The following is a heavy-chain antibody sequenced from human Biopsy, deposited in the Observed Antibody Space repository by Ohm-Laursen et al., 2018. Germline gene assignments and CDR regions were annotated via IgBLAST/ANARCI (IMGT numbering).Heavy chain of an antibody. CDR3: ARDYDTSGYYYVS. J-gene: IGHJ5*02. CDR1: GGSISNNNYY. V-gene: IGHV4-39*02. CDR2: IFYRGST. Sequence: SETLSLTCPVSGGSISNNNYYWGWIRQPPGKGLEWIGSIFYRGSTHYKPSLKSRVKISVDTSKNHFSLKLNSVTAADTAVYYCARDYDTSGYYYVSWGQGTLVTVSS. D-gene: IGHD3-22*01.